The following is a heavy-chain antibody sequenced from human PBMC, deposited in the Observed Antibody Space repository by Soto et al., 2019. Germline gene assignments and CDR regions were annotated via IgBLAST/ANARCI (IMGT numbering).Heavy chain of an antibody. CDR2: INHSGST. D-gene: IGHD2-15*01. J-gene: IGHJ4*02. CDR3: ARSGLVVVAASPPFDY. V-gene: IGHV4-34*01. Sequence: SETLSLTCIVSRGSISNYFWTWIRQPPGRGLEWIGEINHSGSTNYNPSLKSRVTISVDTSKNQFSLKLSSVTAADTAVYYCARSGLVVVAASPPFDYWGQGTLVTVSS. CDR1: RGSISNYF.